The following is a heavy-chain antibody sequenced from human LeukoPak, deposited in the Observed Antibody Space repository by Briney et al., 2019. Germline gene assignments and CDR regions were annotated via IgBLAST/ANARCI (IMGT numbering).Heavy chain of an antibody. J-gene: IGHJ4*02. Sequence: KASETLSLTCTVSGYSLSSGFFCDWIRQSPGKGLEWIGSFSHRGGSYHNPSLKSRVTISVDTSKNQFSLRLPSVTAADTAVYYCARAQDFSDSSGPNYLDFWGQGILVTVSS. V-gene: IGHV4-38-2*02. CDR2: FSHRGGS. D-gene: IGHD3-22*01. CDR1: GYSLSSGFF. CDR3: ARAQDFSDSSGPNYLDF.